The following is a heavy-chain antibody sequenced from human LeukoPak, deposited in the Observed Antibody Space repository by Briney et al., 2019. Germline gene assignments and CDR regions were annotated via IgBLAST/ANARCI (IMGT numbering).Heavy chain of an antibody. V-gene: IGHV3-30*03. CDR3: ARDWRIAAAGTSAFDI. Sequence: LPGGSLRLSCAASGFTFSSYGMHWVRQAPGKGLEWVAVISYDGSNKYYADSVKGRFTISRDNSKNTLYLQMNSLRAEDTAVYYCARDWRIAAAGTSAFDIWGQGTMVTVSS. D-gene: IGHD6-13*01. J-gene: IGHJ3*02. CDR2: ISYDGSNK. CDR1: GFTFSSYG.